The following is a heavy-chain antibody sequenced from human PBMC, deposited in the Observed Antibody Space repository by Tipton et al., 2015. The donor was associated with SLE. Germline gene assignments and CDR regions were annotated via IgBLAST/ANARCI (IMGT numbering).Heavy chain of an antibody. CDR1: GFTFDTSA. D-gene: IGHD2-8*01. Sequence: SLRLSCSASGFTFDTSAMHWVRQSPGKGLEWVSGISWNSDRINYVDSVKGRFTISRDNAKKSLYLQMNSLRAEDTAVYYCAGEGGGYCSNGVCLVDVLHIWGQGTMVTVSS. CDR2: ISWNSDRI. V-gene: IGHV3-9*01. CDR3: AGEGGGYCSNGVCLVDVLHI. J-gene: IGHJ3*02.